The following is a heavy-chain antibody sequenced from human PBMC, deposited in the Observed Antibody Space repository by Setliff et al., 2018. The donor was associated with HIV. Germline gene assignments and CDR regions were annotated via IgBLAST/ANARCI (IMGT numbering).Heavy chain of an antibody. CDR1: GGSISSHY. D-gene: IGHD6-6*01. Sequence: PSETLSLTCTVSGGSISSHYWGWIRQPPGKGLEWIGYIYYSGSTNYNPSLKSRVTISVDTSKKQFSLKLSSVTAADTAVYYCARFSTSSGGTFDYWGQGTLVTVSS. CDR2: IYYSGST. J-gene: IGHJ4*02. V-gene: IGHV4-59*11. CDR3: ARFSTSSGGTFDY.